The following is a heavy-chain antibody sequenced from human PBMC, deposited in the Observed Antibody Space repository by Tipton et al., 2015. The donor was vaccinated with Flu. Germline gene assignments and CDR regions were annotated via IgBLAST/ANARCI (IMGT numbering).Heavy chain of an antibody. J-gene: IGHJ5*02. Sequence: TLSLTCTVSGGSISSSSYYWGWIRQPPGKGLEWIGSIYYSGSTYYNPSLKSRVTISVDTSKNQFSLKLSSVTAADTAVYYCARLGGWYDWFDPWGQGTLVTVSS. CDR1: GGSISSSSYY. V-gene: IGHV4-39*07. CDR3: ARLGGWYDWFDP. CDR2: IYYSGST. D-gene: IGHD6-19*01.